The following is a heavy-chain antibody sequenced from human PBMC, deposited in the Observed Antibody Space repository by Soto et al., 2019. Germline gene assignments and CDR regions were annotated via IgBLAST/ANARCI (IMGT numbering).Heavy chain of an antibody. D-gene: IGHD3-3*01. CDR2: ISYTGST. J-gene: IGHJ6*03. Sequence: PSDTLSLTCTVSGDSLRNYYWSWIRQPPGKGLEWIGYISYTGSTNYSPSLRSLVTISVDTSKNQFSLRLGSVTAADTAVYHCARTFWSGLRLDYYCMDVWGKGTTVTVSS. CDR1: GDSLRNYY. V-gene: IGHV4-59*08. CDR3: ARTFWSGLRLDYYCMDV.